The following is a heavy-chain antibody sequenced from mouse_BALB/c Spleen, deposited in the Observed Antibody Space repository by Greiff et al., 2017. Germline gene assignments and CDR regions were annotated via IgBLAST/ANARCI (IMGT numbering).Heavy chain of an antibody. D-gene: IGHD2-1*01. CDR3: ARKGYGNYPFAY. J-gene: IGHJ3*01. Sequence: QVQLQQPGAELVKPGASVKMSCKASGYTFTSYNMHWVKQTPGQGLEWIGAIYPGNGDTSYNQKFKGKATLTADKSSSTAYMQLSSLTSEDSAVYYCARKGYGNYPFAYWGQGTLVTVSA. CDR1: GYTFTSYN. CDR2: IYPGNGDT. V-gene: IGHV1-12*01.